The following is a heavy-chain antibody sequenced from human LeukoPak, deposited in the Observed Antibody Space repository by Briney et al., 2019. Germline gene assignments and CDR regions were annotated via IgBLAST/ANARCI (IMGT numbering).Heavy chain of an antibody. V-gene: IGHV1-2*02. CDR2: INPNSGGT. D-gene: IGHD3-9*01. CDR1: GYTFTGYY. CDR3: ARDSYERYYDILTKPYQAYYYYYMDV. J-gene: IGHJ6*03. Sequence: ASVKVPCKASGYTFTGYYMHWVRQAPGQGLEWMGWINPNSGGTNYAQKFQGRVTMTRDTSISTAYMELSRLRSDDTAVYYCARDSYERYYDILTKPYQAYYYYYMDVWGKGTTVTISS.